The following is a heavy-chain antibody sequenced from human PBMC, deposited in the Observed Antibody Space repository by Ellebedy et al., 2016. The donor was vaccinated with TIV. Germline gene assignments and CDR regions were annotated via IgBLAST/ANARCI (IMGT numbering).Heavy chain of an antibody. V-gene: IGHV4-59*01. CDR3: ARNDYDSSGYHEYFQH. D-gene: IGHD3-22*01. CDR1: GGSISSYY. Sequence: MPSETLSLTCTVSGGSISSYYWSWIRQPPGKGLEWIGYIYYSGSTNYNPSLKSRVTISVDTSKNQFSLKLSSVTAADTAVYYCARNDYDSSGYHEYFQHWGQGTLVTVSS. CDR2: IYYSGST. J-gene: IGHJ1*01.